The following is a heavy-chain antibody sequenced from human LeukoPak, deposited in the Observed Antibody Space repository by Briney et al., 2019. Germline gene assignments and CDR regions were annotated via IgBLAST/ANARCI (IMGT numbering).Heavy chain of an antibody. D-gene: IGHD3-3*01. CDR1: GFTFSSYP. CDR3: ARESGWGLPHAFDF. CDR2: ISYDGSKI. Sequence: GGSLRLSCAASGFTFSSYPLHWVRQAPGKGLEWVTLISYDGSKIYYADSVKGRFTISRDNSKNRLYLQMNSLRVEDTAVYYCARESGWGLPHAFDFWGQGTMVTVSS. J-gene: IGHJ3*01. V-gene: IGHV3-30-3*01.